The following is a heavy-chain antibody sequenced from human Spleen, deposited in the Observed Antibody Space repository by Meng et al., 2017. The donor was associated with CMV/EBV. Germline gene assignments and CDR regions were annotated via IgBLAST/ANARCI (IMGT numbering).Heavy chain of an antibody. CDR1: GGSLSGHY. V-gene: IGHV4-34*01. J-gene: IGHJ4*02. Sequence: CTVYGGSLSGHYWSWIRQPPGKGLEWIGEINHSGNTNYNPSLKSRVTISADTSKNQFSLKLSSVTAADTAVYYCAREITMMGGSSDYWGQGTLVTVSS. CDR2: INHSGNT. CDR3: AREITMMGGSSDY. D-gene: IGHD3-22*01.